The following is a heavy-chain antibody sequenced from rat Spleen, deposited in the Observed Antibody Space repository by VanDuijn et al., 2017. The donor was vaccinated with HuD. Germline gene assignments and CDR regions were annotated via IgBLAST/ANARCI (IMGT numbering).Heavy chain of an antibody. CDR1: GFSFSDYN. CDR3: ATPTPGIPFAY. D-gene: IGHD1-4*01. Sequence: EVQLVESGGGLVQPGRSLKLSCAASGFSFSDYNMAWIRQAPQKGLEWVAIIIYDGSGTFYRDSVKGRFTISRDNAKNTLSLQMDSLRTEDTATYYCATPTPGIPFAYWGQGTLVTVSS. CDR2: IIYDGSGT. J-gene: IGHJ3*01. V-gene: IGHV5S10*01.